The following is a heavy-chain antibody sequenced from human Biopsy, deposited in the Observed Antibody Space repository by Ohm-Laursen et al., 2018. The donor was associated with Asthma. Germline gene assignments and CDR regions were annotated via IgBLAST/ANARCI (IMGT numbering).Heavy chain of an antibody. CDR1: GGTFRTYA. D-gene: IGHD2-21*01. Sequence: SSVKVSCKASGGTFRTYAFNWVRQAPGQGLEWMGGIIPMYGVPKVAQNFQSRLTITADDSTSTVYMELSSLRSEDTAMYYCARSYCGGDCFSPFDYWGQGTLVTISS. CDR2: IIPMYGVP. CDR3: ARSYCGGDCFSPFDY. J-gene: IGHJ4*02. V-gene: IGHV1-69*01.